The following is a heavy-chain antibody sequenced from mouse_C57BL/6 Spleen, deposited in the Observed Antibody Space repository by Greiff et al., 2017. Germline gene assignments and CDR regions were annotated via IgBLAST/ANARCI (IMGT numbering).Heavy chain of an antibody. Sequence: QVQLQQSGPELVKPGASVTISCKASGYAFSSSWMNWVKQRPGKGLEWIGRIYPGDGDTNYNGKFKGKATLTADKSSSTAYMQLSSLTSEDSAVYFCARRDGSSYEDGYFDVRGTGTTVTVSA. V-gene: IGHV1-82*01. D-gene: IGHD1-1*01. J-gene: IGHJ1*03. CDR1: GYAFSSSW. CDR3: ARRDGSSYEDGYFDV. CDR2: IYPGDGDT.